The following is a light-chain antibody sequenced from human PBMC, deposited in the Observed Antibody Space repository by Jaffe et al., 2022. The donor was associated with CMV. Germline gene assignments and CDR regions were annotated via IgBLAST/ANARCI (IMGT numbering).Light chain of an antibody. CDR3: QQYGSSPPYS. J-gene: IGKJ2*03. Sequence: EIVLTQSPGTLSLSPGERATLSCRASQSVRSSYLAWYQQKPGQAPRLLIYGASNRATGIPDRFSGSGSGTDFTLTISRLEPEDSADYYCQQYGSSPPYSFGQGTKLEIK. V-gene: IGKV3-20*01. CDR2: GAS. CDR1: QSVRSSY.